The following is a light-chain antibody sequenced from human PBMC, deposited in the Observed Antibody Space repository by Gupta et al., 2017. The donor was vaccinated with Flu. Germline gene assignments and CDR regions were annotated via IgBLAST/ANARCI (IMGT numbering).Light chain of an antibody. Sequence: SSDVGTYNRVSWYQQHPGEAPKLLLYETTERPAGVSGRFSGSKSGDTASLTICGLQPEDEATYYCGSYIGLIPVVVCGGTMVIVL. CDR2: ETT. V-gene: IGLV2-23*01. CDR1: SSDVGTYNR. J-gene: IGLJ2*01. CDR3: GSYIGLIPVV.